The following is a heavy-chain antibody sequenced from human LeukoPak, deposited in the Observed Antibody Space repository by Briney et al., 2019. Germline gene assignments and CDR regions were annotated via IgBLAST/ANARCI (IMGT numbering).Heavy chain of an antibody. CDR2: INPSGGST. CDR1: GYTFTSYY. CDR3: ARGPQARFLEWLPKYYFDY. V-gene: IGHV1-46*01. Sequence: ASVKVSCKASGYTFTSYYMHWVGQAPGQGLEWMGIINPSGGSTSYAQKFQGRVTMTRDTSTSTVYMELSSLRSEDTAVYYCARGPQARFLEWLPKYYFDYWGQGTLVTVSS. D-gene: IGHD3-3*01. J-gene: IGHJ4*02.